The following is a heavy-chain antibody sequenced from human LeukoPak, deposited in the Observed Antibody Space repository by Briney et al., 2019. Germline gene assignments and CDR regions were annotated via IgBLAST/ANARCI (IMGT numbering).Heavy chain of an antibody. CDR2: IKQDGSDK. Sequence: PGGSLRLSCAASGFTFSTYWMSWVRQAPGKGLKWVANIKQDGSDKFYVDSVKGRFTISRDNAKNSMYLQMSSLRAEDTAIYYCARVLPVASRDYWGQGTLVTVSS. J-gene: IGHJ4*02. D-gene: IGHD2-2*01. V-gene: IGHV3-7*01. CDR1: GFTFSTYW. CDR3: ARVLPVASRDY.